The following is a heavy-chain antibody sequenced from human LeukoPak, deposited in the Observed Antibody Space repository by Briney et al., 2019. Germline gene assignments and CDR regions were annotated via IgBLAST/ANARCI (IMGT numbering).Heavy chain of an antibody. V-gene: IGHV4-34*01. D-gene: IGHD3-22*01. CDR2: INHSGST. Sequence: SSETLSLTCAVYGGSFSGYYWSWIRQPPGKGLEWIGEINHSGSTNYNPSLKSRVTISVDTSKNQFSLKLSSVTAADTAVYYCAGGLYYYDYYYFDYWGQGTLVTVSS. CDR3: AGGLYYYDYYYFDY. J-gene: IGHJ4*02. CDR1: GGSFSGYY.